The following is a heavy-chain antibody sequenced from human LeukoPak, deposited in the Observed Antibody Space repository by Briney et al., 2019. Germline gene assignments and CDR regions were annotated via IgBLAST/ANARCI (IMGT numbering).Heavy chain of an antibody. CDR1: GYTFTSYY. V-gene: IGHV1-46*01. J-gene: IGHJ5*02. CDR3: ARGKHIVVVTGYNWFDP. CDR2: INPSGGST. D-gene: IGHD2-21*02. Sequence: ASVKVSCKASGYTFTSYYMHWVRQAPGQGLEWMGIINPSGGSTSYAQKFQGRVTMTRDMSTSTVYMELSSLRSEDTAVYYCARGKHIVVVTGYNWFDPWGQGTLVTVSS.